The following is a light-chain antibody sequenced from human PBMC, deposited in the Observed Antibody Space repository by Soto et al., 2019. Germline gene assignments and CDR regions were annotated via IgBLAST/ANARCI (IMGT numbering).Light chain of an antibody. CDR2: ENS. V-gene: IGLV3-1*01. CDR1: KLGDKY. CDR3: QAWDSSTVV. J-gene: IGLJ2*01. Sequence: SSELTQPPSVSVSPGQTASITCSGDKLGDKYAYWYQQKPGQSPVVVIYENSKRPSGIPERFSGSNSGNTATLTISGTQAMDEADYYCQAWDSSTVVFGGGTQLTVL.